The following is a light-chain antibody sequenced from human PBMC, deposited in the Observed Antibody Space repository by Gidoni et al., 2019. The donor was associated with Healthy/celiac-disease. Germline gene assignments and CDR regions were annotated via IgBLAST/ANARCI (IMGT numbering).Light chain of an antibody. CDR3: AAWDDSLNGLV. Sequence: QSVLTQPPSASGTPGQRVTISCSGSSSNIGSNTVNWSQPLPGTAPKLLIYSNNQRPSGVPDRFSGAKPGTSAALAISGRQSEDEADYYCAAWDDSLNGLVFGGGTKLTVL. CDR1: SSNIGSNT. J-gene: IGLJ3*02. CDR2: SNN. V-gene: IGLV1-44*01.